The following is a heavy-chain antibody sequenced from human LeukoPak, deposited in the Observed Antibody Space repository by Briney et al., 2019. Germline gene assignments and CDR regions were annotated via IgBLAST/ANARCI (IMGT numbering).Heavy chain of an antibody. D-gene: IGHD2-2*01. CDR2: IYHSGST. V-gene: IGHV4-38-2*02. CDR1: GYSISSGYY. CDR3: ASVLGPAAYDY. Sequence: SETQSLTCTVSGYSISSGYYWGWIRQPPGKGLEWIGSIYHSGSTYYNPSLKSRVTISVDTSKNQFSLKLSSVTAADTAVYYCASVLGPAAYDYWGQGTLVTVSS. J-gene: IGHJ4*02.